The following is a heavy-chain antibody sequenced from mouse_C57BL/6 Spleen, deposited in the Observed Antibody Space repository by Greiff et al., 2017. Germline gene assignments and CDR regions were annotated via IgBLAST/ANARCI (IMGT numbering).Heavy chain of an antibody. V-gene: IGHV1-74*01. CDR2: IHPSDSDT. CDR3: AISLHDEYYEDWYVDG. CDR1: GYTFTSYW. Sequence: VQLQQPGAELVKPGASVKVSCKASGYTFTSYWMHWVKQRPGQGLEWIGRIHPSDSDTNYNQKFKGKATLTVDKSSSTAYMQLSSLTSGDSAVYYCAISLHDEYYEDWYVDGWGTGTTVTVSS. D-gene: IGHD2-3*01. J-gene: IGHJ1*03.